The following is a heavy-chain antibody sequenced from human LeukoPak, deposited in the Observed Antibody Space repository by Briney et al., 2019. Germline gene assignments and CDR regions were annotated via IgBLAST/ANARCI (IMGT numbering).Heavy chain of an antibody. CDR1: GYSISIGHY. CDR2: IYHSGST. V-gene: IGHV4-38-2*01. CDR3: ARAVGSGWYSDYYFDY. D-gene: IGHD6-19*01. Sequence: PSETLSLTCAVSGYSISIGHYWGWIRQPPGKGLEWLGSIYHSGSTYYNPALKRRVTISVDTSKNQFSLKLSSVTAADTAVYYCARAVGSGWYSDYYFDYWGQGTLVTVSS. J-gene: IGHJ4*02.